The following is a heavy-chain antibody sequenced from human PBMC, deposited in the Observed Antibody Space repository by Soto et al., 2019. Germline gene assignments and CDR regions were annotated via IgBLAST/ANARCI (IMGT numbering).Heavy chain of an antibody. CDR1: GASINGGGYY. J-gene: IGHJ6*02. Sequence: QVQLQESGPGLVKPSQTLSLTCTVSGASINGGGYYWSWIRQHPGKGLEWIGSIYYSGNTYYSPSLTRGVTISVDTSKNHFSLRLTSVTAADTAVYYCARDPSYGDYSYYGMDVWGQGTTVTVSS. CDR2: IYYSGNT. D-gene: IGHD4-17*01. CDR3: ARDPSYGDYSYYGMDV. V-gene: IGHV4-31*03.